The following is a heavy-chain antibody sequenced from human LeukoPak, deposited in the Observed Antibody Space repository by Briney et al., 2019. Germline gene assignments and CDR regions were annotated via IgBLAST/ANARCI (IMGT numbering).Heavy chain of an antibody. CDR1: GFTFSSYS. CDR3: ARGVRYSGYDYNYYYYMDV. CDR2: ISSSGSTI. J-gene: IGHJ6*03. V-gene: IGHV3-48*04. Sequence: GGSLRLSCAASGFTFSSYSMNWVRQAPGKGLEWVSYISSSGSTIYYADSVKGRFTISRDNAKNSLYLQMNSLRAEDTAVYYRARGVRYSGYDYNYYYYMDVWGKGTTVTVSS. D-gene: IGHD5-12*01.